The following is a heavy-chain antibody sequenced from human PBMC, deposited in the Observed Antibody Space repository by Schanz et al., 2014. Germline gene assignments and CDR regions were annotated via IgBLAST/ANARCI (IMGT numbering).Heavy chain of an antibody. CDR1: GVTFSSYA. CDR2: ISGSGAST. CDR3: AKHVRSLTGNDY. V-gene: IGHV3-23*01. D-gene: IGHD3-9*01. Sequence: EVQLLESGGGFVQPGGFLRLSCVASGVTFSSYAMSWVRQASGKGLEWVSAISGSGASTYYADSVKGRFTISRDNSKNTLYLQMNSLRAEYTAVYYCAKHVRSLTGNDYWGQGTLVTVSS. J-gene: IGHJ4*02.